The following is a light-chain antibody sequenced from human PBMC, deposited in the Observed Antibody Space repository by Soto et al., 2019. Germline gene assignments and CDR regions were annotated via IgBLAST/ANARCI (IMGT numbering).Light chain of an antibody. CDR1: ETISSY. CDR3: QQSYSTPRT. Sequence: DIQMTQSPSSLSASVGDRVVVSCRASETISSYLNWYQQKPGRAPKLLIYAAYSLQTGVPARFSGSQSGTDFTLTISGLQPEDFANYYCQQSYSTPRTFGQGTKVEIK. CDR2: AAY. J-gene: IGKJ1*01. V-gene: IGKV1-39*01.